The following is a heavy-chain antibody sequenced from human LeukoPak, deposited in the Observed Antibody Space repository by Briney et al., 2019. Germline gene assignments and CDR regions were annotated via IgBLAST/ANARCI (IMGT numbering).Heavy chain of an antibody. CDR3: ARDSVAGSIAAAGTSWIDP. Sequence: EASVKVSCKASGGTFSSYAISWVRQAPGQGLEWMGGIIPIFGTANYAQKFQGRVTITADESTSTAYMELSSLRSEDTAVYYCARDSVAGSIAAAGTSWIDPWGQGTLVTVSS. CDR2: IIPIFGTA. CDR1: GGTFSSYA. J-gene: IGHJ5*02. D-gene: IGHD6-13*01. V-gene: IGHV1-69*13.